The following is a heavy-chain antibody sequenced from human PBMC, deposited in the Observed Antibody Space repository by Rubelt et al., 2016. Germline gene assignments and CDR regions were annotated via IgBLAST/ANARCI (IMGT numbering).Heavy chain of an antibody. D-gene: IGHD6-13*01. CDR1: GYTFSNYG. CDR2: VSAYNGNT. V-gene: IGHV1-18*01. J-gene: IGHJ4*02. CDR3: ARAPLPYSSSWYGADY. Sequence: SGAEVKKPGASVKVSCKASGYTFSNYGVTWVRQAPEQGLEWMGWVSAYNGNTNYVQKLQGRLTMTTDTSTNTAYMELGSLGSDDTAVYYCARAPLPYSSSWYGADYWGQGTLVTVSS.